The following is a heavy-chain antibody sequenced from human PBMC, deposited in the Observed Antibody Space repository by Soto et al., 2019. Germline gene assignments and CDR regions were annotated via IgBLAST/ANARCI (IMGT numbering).Heavy chain of an antibody. CDR2: INNNGAT. D-gene: IGHD2-8*01. CDR3: ARGLGSSCSHGD. CDR1: GFTVSNNY. Sequence: EVQFVESGGGLVQPGGSLRLSCAASGFTVSNNYLIWVRQAPGKGLEWVSLINNNGATYYADSVKGRFTISRDNSKNTLFLKMNSLTVEDTAVYHWARGLGSSCSHGDWGQGTLVTVSS. J-gene: IGHJ4*02. V-gene: IGHV3-66*01.